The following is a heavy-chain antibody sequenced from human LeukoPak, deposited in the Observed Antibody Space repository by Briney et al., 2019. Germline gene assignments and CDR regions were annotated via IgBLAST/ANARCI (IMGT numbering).Heavy chain of an antibody. V-gene: IGHV3-9*01. J-gene: IGHJ4*02. Sequence: GGSLRLSCAASGFTFDDYAMHWARQAPGKGLEWVSGISWNSGSIGYADSVKGRFTISRDNAKNSLYLQMNSLRAEDTAVYYCARDGSGWYSYWGQGTLVTASS. CDR2: ISWNSGSI. CDR3: ARDGSGWYSY. CDR1: GFTFDDYA. D-gene: IGHD6-19*01.